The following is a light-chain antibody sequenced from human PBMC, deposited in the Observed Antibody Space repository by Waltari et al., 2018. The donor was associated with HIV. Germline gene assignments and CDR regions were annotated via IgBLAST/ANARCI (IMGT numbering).Light chain of an antibody. V-gene: IGKV1-5*03. CDR1: QSIGSW. Sequence: DIQMTQFPSTLSASTGDRVTITCRASQSIGSWLAWYQPKPGKAPKHLIYKASDLESGVPSRFSGRGSGTEFTLTISSLQPDDSATYYCQQYDTSSPTFGQGTKVEVK. CDR3: QQYDTSSPT. CDR2: KAS. J-gene: IGKJ1*01.